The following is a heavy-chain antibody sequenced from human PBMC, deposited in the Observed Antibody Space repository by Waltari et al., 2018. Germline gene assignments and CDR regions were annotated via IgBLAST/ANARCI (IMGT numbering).Heavy chain of an antibody. CDR2: ASYSGST. V-gene: IGHV4-59*08. J-gene: IGHJ3*01. CDR1: GSFYY. CDR3: ATLGARYSNAFDV. D-gene: IGHD2-15*01. Sequence: QVQLQESGPGLVKPSETLSLTCTLSGSFYYLSWIRQPPGKGLECLGYASYSGSTYYNPSRQSRVTILVGSSRNQFSLKLSSVTAADTAVYYCATLGARYSNAFDVWGQGTMVTVSS.